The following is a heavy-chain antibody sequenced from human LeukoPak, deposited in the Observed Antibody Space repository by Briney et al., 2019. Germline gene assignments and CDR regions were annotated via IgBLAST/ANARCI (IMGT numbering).Heavy chain of an antibody. D-gene: IGHD1-26*01. CDR1: GGSFSGYY. V-gene: IGHV4-34*01. CDR3: ARGQSVGATTIPLDY. CDR2: INHSGST. Sequence: SETPSLTCAVYGGSFSGYYWSWIRQPPGKGLEWIGEINHSGSTNYNPSLKSRVTISVDTSKNQFSLKLSSVTAADTAVYYCARGQSVGATTIPLDYWGQGTLVTVSS. J-gene: IGHJ4*02.